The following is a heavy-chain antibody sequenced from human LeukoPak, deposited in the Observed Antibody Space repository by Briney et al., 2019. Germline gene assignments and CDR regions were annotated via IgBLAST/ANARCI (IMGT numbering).Heavy chain of an antibody. Sequence: PSETLSLTCTVSGGSISSYYWSWIRQPAGKGLEWIGRIYTSGSTNYNPSLKSRVTMSVDTSKNQFSLRLSSVTAADTAVYYCARDYTIFGVVKDAFDIWGQGTMVTVSS. CDR2: IYTSGST. CDR1: GGSISSYY. V-gene: IGHV4-4*07. CDR3: ARDYTIFGVVKDAFDI. D-gene: IGHD3-3*01. J-gene: IGHJ3*02.